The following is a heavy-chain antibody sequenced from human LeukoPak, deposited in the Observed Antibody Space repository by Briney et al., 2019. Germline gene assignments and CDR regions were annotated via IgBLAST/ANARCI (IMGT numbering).Heavy chain of an antibody. CDR2: INHSGST. D-gene: IGHD2-2*01. V-gene: IGHV4-34*01. CDR3: ARRRYCSSTSCYWYRKRGYGMDV. Sequence: NPSETLSLTCAVYGGSFNGYYWSWIRQPPGKGLEWIGEINHSGSTNYNPSLKSRVTISVDASKNQFSLKLSSVTAADTAVYYCARRRYCSSTSCYWYRKRGYGMDVWGQGTTVTVSS. J-gene: IGHJ6*02. CDR1: GGSFNGYY.